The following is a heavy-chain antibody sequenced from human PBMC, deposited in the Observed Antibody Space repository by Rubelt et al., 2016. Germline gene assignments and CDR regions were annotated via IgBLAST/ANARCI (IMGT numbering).Heavy chain of an antibody. CDR3: ARIDCSSTSCYFVDP. Sequence: QVQLQQWGAGLLKPSETLSLTCAVYGESFGYYYWSWIRQPPGKGLEWIGKTNHSGSTNYNPSLKSRVTMSVDTSKNQFSLKLSSVTAADTAVYYCARIDCSSTSCYFVDPWGQGTLVTVSS. CDR1: GESFGYYY. V-gene: IGHV4-34*01. CDR2: TNHSGST. J-gene: IGHJ5*02. D-gene: IGHD2-2*01.